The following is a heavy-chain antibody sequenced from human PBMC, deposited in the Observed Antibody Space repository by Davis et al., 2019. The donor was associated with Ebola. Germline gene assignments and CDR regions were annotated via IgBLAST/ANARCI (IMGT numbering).Heavy chain of an antibody. CDR3: ARDTHYDFWSGYPYGMDV. J-gene: IGHJ6*02. CDR2: ISSSSSYI. V-gene: IGHV3-21*04. D-gene: IGHD3-3*01. Sequence: GGSLRLSCAASGFTFSSYSMNWVRQAPGKGLEWVSSISSSSSYIYYADSVKGRFTISRDNAKNSLYLQMNSLRAEDTAVYYCARDTHYDFWSGYPYGMDVWGQGTTVTVSS. CDR1: GFTFSSYS.